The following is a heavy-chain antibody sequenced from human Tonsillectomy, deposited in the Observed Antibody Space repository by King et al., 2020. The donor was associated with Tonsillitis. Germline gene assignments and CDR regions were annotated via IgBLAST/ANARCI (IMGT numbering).Heavy chain of an antibody. CDR3: ASFFGGGDYYYMDV. Sequence: VQLQESGPGLVKPSETLSLTCTVSVGSISSYYWSWIRQPPGKGLEWIGYIYYSGSTNYNPSLKSRVTISVDTSKNQFSLKLSSVTAADTAVYYCASFFGGGDYYYMDVWGKGTTVTVSS. V-gene: IGHV4-59*01. D-gene: IGHD3-3*01. CDR2: IYYSGST. J-gene: IGHJ6*03. CDR1: VGSISSYY.